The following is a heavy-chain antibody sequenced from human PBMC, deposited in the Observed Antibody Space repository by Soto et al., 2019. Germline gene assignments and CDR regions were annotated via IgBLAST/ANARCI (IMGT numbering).Heavy chain of an antibody. J-gene: IGHJ4*02. Sequence: GGSLRLSCAASGFTFSSYWMSWVRQAPGKGLEWVANIKQDGSEKYYVDSVKGRFTISRDNAKNSLYLQMNSLRAEDTAVYYCARDYYGDYVFPPSHANYFDYWGQGTLVTVSS. CDR1: GFTFSSYW. CDR3: ARDYYGDYVFPPSHANYFDY. D-gene: IGHD4-17*01. V-gene: IGHV3-7*05. CDR2: IKQDGSEK.